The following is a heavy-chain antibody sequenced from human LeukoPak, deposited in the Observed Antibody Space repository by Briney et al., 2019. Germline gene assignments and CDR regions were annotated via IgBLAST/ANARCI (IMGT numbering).Heavy chain of an antibody. Sequence: GASVKVSCKASGYTFTSYGISWVRQAPGQGLEWMGWISAYYGNTNYAQKLQGRVTMTTDTSTSTAYMELRSLRSDDTAVYYCARAGGGYSYGYSFDYWGQGTLVTVSS. CDR1: GYTFTSYG. D-gene: IGHD5-18*01. CDR3: ARAGGGYSYGYSFDY. V-gene: IGHV1-18*01. J-gene: IGHJ4*02. CDR2: ISAYYGNT.